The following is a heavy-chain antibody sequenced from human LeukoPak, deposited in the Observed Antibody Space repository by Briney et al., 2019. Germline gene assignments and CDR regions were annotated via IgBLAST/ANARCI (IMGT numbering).Heavy chain of an antibody. Sequence: PSETLSLTCTVSGDSISSSRFYWAWIRQPPGKGLEWIGSVLYTGRTFYNPSLKSRVTISVDTSKNQFSLRLGSVTASDTAVYYCARRDVGATIDYWGQGTLVTVSS. CDR2: VLYTGRT. D-gene: IGHD1-26*01. J-gene: IGHJ4*02. V-gene: IGHV4-39*01. CDR3: ARRDVGATIDY. CDR1: GDSISSSRFY.